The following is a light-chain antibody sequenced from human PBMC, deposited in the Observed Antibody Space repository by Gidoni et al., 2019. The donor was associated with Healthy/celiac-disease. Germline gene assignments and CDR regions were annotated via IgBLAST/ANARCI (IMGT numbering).Light chain of an antibody. CDR3: QQSYLGRT. CDR1: QSISSY. J-gene: IGKJ1*01. CDR2: AAS. Sequence: IQITQSPSSLSASVGDRVTITCRASQSISSYLNWYQQKPGKAPKLLIYAASSLQSGVPSRFSGSGSGTDFTLTISSLQPEDFETYYCQQSYLGRTFGQGTKVEIK. V-gene: IGKV1-39*01.